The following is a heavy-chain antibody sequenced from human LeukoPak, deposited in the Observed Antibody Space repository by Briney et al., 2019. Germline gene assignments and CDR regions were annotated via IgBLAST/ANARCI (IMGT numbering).Heavy chain of an antibody. CDR1: GGSISSSSYY. J-gene: IGHJ6*03. V-gene: IGHV4-39*07. D-gene: IGHD6-19*01. CDR2: IYYSGST. CDR3: ARDGYSSGWYSYYYMDV. Sequence: SETLSLTCTVSGGSISSSSYYWGWIRQPPGKGLEWIGSIYYSGSTYYNPSLKSRVTISVDTSKNQFSLKLSSVTAADTAVYYCARDGYSSGWYSYYYMDVWGKGTTVTVSS.